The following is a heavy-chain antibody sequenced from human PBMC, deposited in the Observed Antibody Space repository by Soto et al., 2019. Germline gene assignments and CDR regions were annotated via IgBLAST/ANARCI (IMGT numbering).Heavy chain of an antibody. CDR3: ARFLARLKEMYYYYYGMDV. V-gene: IGHV3-53*01. D-gene: IGHD5-12*01. Sequence: EVQLVESGGGLIQPGGSLRLSCAASGFTVRDNYMAWVRQAPGKGLDWVSVIYSGGSTYYADSVKGRFTISRDNSKNPLCLEMDSLRAEDTAVYDCARFLARLKEMYYYYYGMDVWGQGTTVTVSS. CDR2: IYSGGST. CDR1: GFTVRDNY. J-gene: IGHJ6*02.